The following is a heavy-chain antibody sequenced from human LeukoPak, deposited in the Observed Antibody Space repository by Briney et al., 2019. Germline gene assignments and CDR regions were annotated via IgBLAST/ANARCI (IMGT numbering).Heavy chain of an antibody. V-gene: IGHV3-23*01. CDR2: ISGSGGST. CDR3: AKDFEPTNYYYDSSSCYFDY. D-gene: IGHD3-22*01. Sequence: GGSLRLSCAASGFTFSSYAMSWVRQAPGKGLEWVSAISGSGGSTYYADSVKGRFTISRDNSKNTLYLQMNSLRAEDTAVYYCAKDFEPTNYYYDSSSCYFDYWGQGTLVTVSS. J-gene: IGHJ4*02. CDR1: GFTFSSYA.